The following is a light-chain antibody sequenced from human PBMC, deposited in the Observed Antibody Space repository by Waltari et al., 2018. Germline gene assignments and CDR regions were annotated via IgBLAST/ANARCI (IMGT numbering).Light chain of an antibody. J-gene: IGKJ2*01. CDR1: QGIDNY. CDR2: AAA. Sequence: DIQMTQSPSSLSASVGDSITITCRASQGIDNYFAWFQQKPGKAPQSLIYAAATLQSGVPSKFSGSGFGTDFTLTINGLQPEDFATYFCQQYDSYPHTFGQGTRLEVK. V-gene: IGKV1-16*02. CDR3: QQYDSYPHT.